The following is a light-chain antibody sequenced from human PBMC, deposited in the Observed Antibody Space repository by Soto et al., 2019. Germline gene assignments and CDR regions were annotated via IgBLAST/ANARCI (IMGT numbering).Light chain of an antibody. Sequence: DIPMTQSPSTLSASVGDRVTITCRASQSISSWLAWYQQKPGKAPKLLIYKASSIESGVPSRFSGSGSGTECTLTISTLQPDDFAAYYCQQYNNYSPLTFGGGTKLEIK. CDR2: KAS. CDR1: QSISSW. J-gene: IGKJ4*01. V-gene: IGKV1-5*03. CDR3: QQYNNYSPLT.